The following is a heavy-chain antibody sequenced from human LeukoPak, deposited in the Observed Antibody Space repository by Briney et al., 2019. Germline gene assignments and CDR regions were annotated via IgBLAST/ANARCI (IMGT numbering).Heavy chain of an antibody. CDR3: AKERWLVPLFDY. Sequence: GALRLSCAASGFTCGTYSMNWVRQAPGKGLEWVAYISRTVDTIFYADSVKGRFTISRDHAKNTLYLQMNSLRAEDTAVYYCAKERWLVPLFDYWGQGTLVTVSS. CDR2: ISRTVDTI. V-gene: IGHV3-48*01. D-gene: IGHD6-19*01. CDR1: GFTCGTYS. J-gene: IGHJ4*02.